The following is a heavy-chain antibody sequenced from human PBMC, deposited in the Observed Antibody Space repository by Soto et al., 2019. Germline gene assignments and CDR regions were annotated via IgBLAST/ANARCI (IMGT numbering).Heavy chain of an antibody. CDR3: ARGGPLMATFDY. V-gene: IGHV4-61*01. CDR1: GGSVSSGSYY. J-gene: IGHJ4*02. Sequence: SETLSLTCTVSGGSVSSGSYYWSWIRQPPGKGLEWIGYIYYSGSTNYNPSLKSRVTISVDTSKNQFSLKLSSVTAADTAVYYCARGGPLMATFDYWGQGTLVTVSS. CDR2: IYYSGST. D-gene: IGHD2-8*01.